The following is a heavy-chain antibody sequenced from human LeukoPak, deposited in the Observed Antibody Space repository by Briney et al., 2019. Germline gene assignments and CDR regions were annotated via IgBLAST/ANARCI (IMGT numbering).Heavy chain of an antibody. Sequence: SETLSLTCTVSGGSISSYYWSWIRQPPGKGLEWIGYIYYSGSTNYNPSLKSRVTISVDTSKNQFSLKLSSVTAADTAVYYCARGSSYGMDVWGQGTTVTVSS. J-gene: IGHJ6*02. CDR1: GGSISSYY. CDR3: ARGSSYGMDV. V-gene: IGHV4-59*01. CDR2: IYYSGST.